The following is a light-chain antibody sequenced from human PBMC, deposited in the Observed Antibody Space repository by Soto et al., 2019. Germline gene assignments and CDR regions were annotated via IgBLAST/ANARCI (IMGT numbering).Light chain of an antibody. CDR3: QQRSNLPWT. Sequence: EVVMTQSPATLSDSPWERASLSSRASQSVSSSYLAWYQQKPGQAPRLLIYDESNRATGIPVRFSGSGSGTDYTLTVISLEPEDFAVYYCQQRSNLPWTFGQGTKVDI. J-gene: IGKJ1*01. CDR2: DES. CDR1: QSVSSSY. V-gene: IGKV3D-20*02.